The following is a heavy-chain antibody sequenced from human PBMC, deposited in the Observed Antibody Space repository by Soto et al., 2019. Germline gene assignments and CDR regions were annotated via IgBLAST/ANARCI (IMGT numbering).Heavy chain of an antibody. Sequence: PGRSLRLSCAAPRFNFNIHALHCIRQAPGEGLEWVAVMSPGGNSQYYADSVKGRFTISRDTSKSTLYLQMTSLRPEDTAVYYCMWGAELYYDTRRYWGQGTLVIVSS. J-gene: IGHJ4*02. CDR3: MWGAELYYDTRRY. CDR2: MSPGGNSQ. V-gene: IGHV3-30-3*01. CDR1: RFNFNIHA. D-gene: IGHD3-22*01.